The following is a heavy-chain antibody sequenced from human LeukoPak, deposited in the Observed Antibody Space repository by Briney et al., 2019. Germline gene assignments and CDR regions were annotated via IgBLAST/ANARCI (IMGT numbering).Heavy chain of an antibody. CDR2: ISSSSSYI. J-gene: IGHJ4*02. Sequence: GGSLRLSCAASGFTFSSYSMNWVRQAPGKGLEWVSSISSSSSYIYYADSVKGRFTISRDNAKNSLYLQMNSPRAEDTAVYYCAARKVRGVWFYLDYWGQGTLVTVSS. V-gene: IGHV3-21*01. CDR1: GFTFSSYS. CDR3: AARKVRGVWFYLDY. D-gene: IGHD3-10*01.